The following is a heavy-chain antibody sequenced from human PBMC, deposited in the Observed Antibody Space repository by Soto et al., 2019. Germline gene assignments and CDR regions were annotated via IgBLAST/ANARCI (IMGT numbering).Heavy chain of an antibody. Sequence: VGSLRLSCAASGFIFDSSGMNWVRQVPGKGLEWVSSISNTGRYIFYADSVKGRFTISRDNAKNSLYLEMNSLRAEDTAIYYCARVGPFLDYLADVWGQGTTVTVSS. J-gene: IGHJ6*02. D-gene: IGHD3-3*01. V-gene: IGHV3-21*01. CDR3: ARVGPFLDYLADV. CDR2: ISNTGRYI. CDR1: GFIFDSSG.